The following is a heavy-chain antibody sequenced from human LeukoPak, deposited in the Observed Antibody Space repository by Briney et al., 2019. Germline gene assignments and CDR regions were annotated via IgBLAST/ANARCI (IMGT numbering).Heavy chain of an antibody. J-gene: IGHJ5*02. CDR1: GGSISSYY. V-gene: IGHV4-59*01. CDR2: IYYSGST. Sequence: SETLSLTCTVSGGSISSYYWSWIRQPPGKGLEWIGYIYYSGSTNYNPSLKSRVTISVDTSKNQFSLKLSSVTAADTAVYYCARLKREKGLDPWGQGTLVTVSS. CDR3: ARLKREKGLDP.